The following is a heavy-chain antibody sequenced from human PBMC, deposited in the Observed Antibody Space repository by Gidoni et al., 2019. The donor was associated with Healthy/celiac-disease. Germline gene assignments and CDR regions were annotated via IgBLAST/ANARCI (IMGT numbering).Heavy chain of an antibody. CDR3: ASNLGMLGFDY. CDR2: IYHSRST. V-gene: IGHV4-4*02. Sequence: QVQLQASGPGLVKPSGTLSLTCAVSGGSISTSNRCSWVRQPPGKGLEWIGEIYHSRSTNYNPSLKSRVTISVDKSKNQFSLKLSSVTAADTAVYYCASNLGMLGFDYWGQGTLVTVSS. CDR1: GGSISTSNR. D-gene: IGHD2-8*01. J-gene: IGHJ4*02.